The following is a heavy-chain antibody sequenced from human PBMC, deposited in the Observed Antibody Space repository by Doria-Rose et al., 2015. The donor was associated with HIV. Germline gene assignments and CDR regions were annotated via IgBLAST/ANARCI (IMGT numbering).Heavy chain of an antibody. J-gene: IGHJ4*02. CDR1: GVSLSSPGMG. V-gene: IGHV2-26*01. D-gene: IGHD6-13*01. CDR2: ISSDDER. Sequence: QESGPVLVKPTETLTLTCTVSGVSLSSPGMGVSWIRQPPGKALEWLANISSDDERSYKTSLKSRLTISRDTSKSQVVLTMTDMDPVDTATYYCARIKSSRWYHKYYFDFWGQGTLVIVSA. CDR3: ARIKSSRWYHKYYFDF.